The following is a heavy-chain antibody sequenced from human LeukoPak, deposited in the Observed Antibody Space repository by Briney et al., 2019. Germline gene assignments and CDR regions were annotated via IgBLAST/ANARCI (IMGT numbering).Heavy chain of an antibody. CDR3: AREQYCSSTSCPFGY. CDR2: IYHSGST. J-gene: IGHJ4*02. V-gene: IGHV4-38-2*02. Sequence: SETLSLTCAVSGYSISSGYSWGWIRQPPGKGLEWIGSIYHSGSTYYNPSLKSRATISVDTSKNQFSLKLSPVTAADTAVYYCAREQYCSSTSCPFGYWGQGTLVTVSS. CDR1: GYSISSGYS. D-gene: IGHD2-2*01.